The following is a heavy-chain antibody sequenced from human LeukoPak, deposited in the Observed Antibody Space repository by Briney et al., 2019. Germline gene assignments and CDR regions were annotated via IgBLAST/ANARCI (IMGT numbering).Heavy chain of an antibody. D-gene: IGHD6-19*01. CDR3: ASGGWYRDDAFDI. V-gene: IGHV1-46*01. Sequence: GASVKVSCKASGYTFTSYYMHCVRQAPRQGLEWIGIINPSGGSTSYAQKFQGRVTMTRDTSTSTVYMELSSLRSEVTAVYYCASGGWYRDDAFDIWGQGTMVTVSS. CDR1: GYTFTSYY. CDR2: INPSGGST. J-gene: IGHJ3*02.